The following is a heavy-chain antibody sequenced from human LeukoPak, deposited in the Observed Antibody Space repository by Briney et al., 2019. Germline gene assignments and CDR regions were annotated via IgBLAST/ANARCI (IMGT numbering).Heavy chain of an antibody. CDR2: ISNNGGSS. CDR1: GFTFSAYA. CDR3: VKITSVTGGDC. D-gene: IGHD1-1*01. Sequence: GGSLRLSCSASGFTFSAYAMYWVRQAPGKGLEYVSGISNNGGSSFYADSVKGRFTISRDNSKNTLYLQMSSLRAEDTAVYYCVKITSVTGGDCWGQGTLVTVSS. V-gene: IGHV3-64D*09. J-gene: IGHJ4*02.